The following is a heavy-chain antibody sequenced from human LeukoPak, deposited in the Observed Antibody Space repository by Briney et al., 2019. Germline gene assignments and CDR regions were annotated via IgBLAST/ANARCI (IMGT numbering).Heavy chain of an antibody. V-gene: IGHV4-61*01. D-gene: IGHD6-13*01. CDR2: IYYTEST. CDR1: GDSVSSGSYY. CDR3: ARSGSTWYNWFDP. Sequence: PSQTLSLTCIVSGDSVSSGSYYWSWIRQPPGKGLEWIGYIYYTESTNYNPSLKSRVTISVDTSKNQFSLKLSSVTAADTAVYYCARSGSTWYNWFDPWGQGTLVTVSS. J-gene: IGHJ5*02.